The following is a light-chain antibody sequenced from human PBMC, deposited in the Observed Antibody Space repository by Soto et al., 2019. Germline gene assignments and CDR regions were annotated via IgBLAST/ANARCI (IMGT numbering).Light chain of an antibody. CDR3: SSYAGSNNFKV. V-gene: IGLV2-8*01. Sequence: QSVLTQPPSASGSPGQSVTISCTGTSSDVGGYNYVSWYQQHPGKAPKLMIYEVSKRPSGVSDRFSGSKSGNTASLTVSGLQAEDEADYYCSSYAGSNNFKVFGTGTKLTVL. CDR1: SSDVGGYNY. J-gene: IGLJ1*01. CDR2: EVS.